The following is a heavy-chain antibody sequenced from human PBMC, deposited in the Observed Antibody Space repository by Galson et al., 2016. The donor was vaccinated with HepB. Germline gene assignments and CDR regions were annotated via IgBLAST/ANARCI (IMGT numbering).Heavy chain of an antibody. J-gene: IGHJ4*02. CDR1: GVPFRTTGVG. D-gene: IGHD3-16*01. CDR2: IFWIGDE. CDR3: VHSRGGAQGDN. Sequence: PALVKPTQTLTLTCTFPGVPFRTTGVGVGWVRQPPGRALEWLALIFWIGDERYNPSLKNRLTITRDTSGSQVVLTMTDMGPVDTATYYCVHSRGGAQGDNWGQGALVTVAS. V-gene: IGHV2-5*01.